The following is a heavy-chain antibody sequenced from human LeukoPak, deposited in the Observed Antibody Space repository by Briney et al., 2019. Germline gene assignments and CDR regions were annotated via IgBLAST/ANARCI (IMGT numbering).Heavy chain of an antibody. V-gene: IGHV4-39*02. CDR1: GGSIRSSSDY. CDR3: ARRDYDIGWFDP. D-gene: IGHD3-22*01. CDR2: IYYSGST. Sequence: PSETLSLTCTVSGGSIRSSSDYWAWVRQPPGKGLEWIGSIYYSGSTYYNPSLKSRVTISVGTSKNHFSLNLISVTAADTAVYYCARRDYDIGWFDPWGQGTLVTVSS. J-gene: IGHJ5*02.